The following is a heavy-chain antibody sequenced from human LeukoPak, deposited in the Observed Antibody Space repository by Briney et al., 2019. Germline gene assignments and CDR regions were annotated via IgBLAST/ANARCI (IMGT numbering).Heavy chain of an antibody. V-gene: IGHV4-34*01. CDR2: INHSGST. CDR3: GRGGCSSTSCPYSDWFDP. CDR1: GGSFSGYY. D-gene: IGHD2-2*01. Sequence: PSETLSLTCAVYGGSFSGYYWSWIRQPPGKGLEWIGEINHSGSTNYNPSLKSRVTISVDTSKNQFSLKLSSVTAADTAVYYCGRGGCSSTSCPYSDWFDPWGQGTLVTVSS. J-gene: IGHJ5*02.